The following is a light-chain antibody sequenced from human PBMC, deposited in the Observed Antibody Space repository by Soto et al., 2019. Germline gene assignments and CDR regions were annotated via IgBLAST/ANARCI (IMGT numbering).Light chain of an antibody. CDR2: DVS. J-gene: IGLJ2*01. CDR3: CSYAGSYPLV. Sequence: QSALTQPRSVSGSPGQSVTISCTGTSSDVGGYNYVPWYQQHPGKAPKLMIYDVSKRPSGVPHRFSGSKSGNTASLTISGLQAEDEADYYCCSYAGSYPLVFGGGTKLTVL. CDR1: SSDVGGYNY. V-gene: IGLV2-11*01.